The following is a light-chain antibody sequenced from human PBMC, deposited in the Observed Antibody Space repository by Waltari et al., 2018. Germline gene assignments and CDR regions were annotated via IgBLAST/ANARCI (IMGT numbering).Light chain of an antibody. V-gene: IGKV4-1*01. J-gene: IGKJ1*01. CDR1: QSVLYNSNNKNY. CDR3: QQYYSSPRT. Sequence: DIVMTQSPDSLAVSLGERATINCKYSQSVLYNSNNKNYLAWYQQKPGQPPKLLIYWASTRQSGVPDRFSGGGSGTDFTLTISSLQAEDVAVYYCQQYYSSPRTFGQGTKVEIK. CDR2: WAS.